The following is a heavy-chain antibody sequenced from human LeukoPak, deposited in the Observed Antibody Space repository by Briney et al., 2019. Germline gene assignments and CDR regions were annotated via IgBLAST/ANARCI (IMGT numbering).Heavy chain of an antibody. D-gene: IGHD3-10*01. V-gene: IGHV3-53*01. J-gene: IGHJ4*02. Sequence: GGSLRLSCAASGFTVSSNYMSWVRQAPGKGLEWVSSIYSGGSTYYTDSVKGRFTISRDNSKNTLYLQMNSLRAEDTAVYYCAKDQVRVLWFGESYWGKGTLVT. CDR2: IYSGGST. CDR3: AKDQVRVLWFGESY. CDR1: GFTVSSNY.